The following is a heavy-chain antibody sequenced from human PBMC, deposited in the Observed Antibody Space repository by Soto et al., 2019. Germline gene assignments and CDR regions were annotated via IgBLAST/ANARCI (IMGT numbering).Heavy chain of an antibody. CDR2: ISFDGGNQ. Sequence: QVQLVESGGGVVQPGRSLRLSCAASGLDFNTYGLHWVRQAPGKGLEWVAAISFDGGNQYYADSVKGRFTISRDKSNSTLYLQMNSLGAEDTATYFCAKDSSVTAAGSGGWFDPWGPGTLVIVSS. J-gene: IGHJ5*02. V-gene: IGHV3-30*18. CDR1: GLDFNTYG. D-gene: IGHD6-13*01. CDR3: AKDSSVTAAGSGGWFDP.